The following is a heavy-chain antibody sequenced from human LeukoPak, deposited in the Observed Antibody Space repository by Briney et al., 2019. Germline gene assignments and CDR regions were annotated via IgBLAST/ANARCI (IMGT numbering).Heavy chain of an antibody. CDR2: IYYSGST. Sequence: PSETLSLTCTVSGGCISSSSYYWGWIRQPPGKGLEWIGSIYYSGSTYYNPSLKSRVTISVDTSKNQFSLKLSSVTAADTAVYYCARQEGSQNFDYWGQGTLVTVSS. J-gene: IGHJ4*02. CDR1: GGCISSSSYY. CDR3: ARQEGSQNFDY. V-gene: IGHV4-39*01.